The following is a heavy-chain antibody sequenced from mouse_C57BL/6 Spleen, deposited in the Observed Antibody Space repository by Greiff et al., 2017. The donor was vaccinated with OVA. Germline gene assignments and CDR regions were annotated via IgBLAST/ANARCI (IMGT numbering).Heavy chain of an antibody. D-gene: IGHD1-1*01. CDR3: ARIGYYGSSYVYAMDY. CDR2: IWWDDDK. CDR1: GFSLSTFGMG. Sequence: QVTLKVCGPGILQPSQTLSLTCSFSGFSLSTFGMGVGWIRQPSGKGLEWLAHIWWDDDKYYNPALKSRLTISKDTSKNQVFLKIANVDTADTATYYCARIGYYGSSYVYAMDYWGQGTSVTVSS. J-gene: IGHJ4*01. V-gene: IGHV8-8*01.